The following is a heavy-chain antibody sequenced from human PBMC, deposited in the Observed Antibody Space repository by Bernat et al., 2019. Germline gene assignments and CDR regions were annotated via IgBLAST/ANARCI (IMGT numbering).Heavy chain of an antibody. CDR2: IYYRGST. CDR1: GGSISSSSYY. J-gene: IGHJ6*02. V-gene: IGHV4-39*02. CDR3: ARGMDV. Sequence: RQLQVSGPGLVKPSETLSLTCIVSGGSISSSSYYWGWIRQPPGKGLEWIGSIYYRGSTYYNPSLKSRVTISVDTSKNHFSLKLSSVTAADTAVYYCARGMDVWGQGTTVTVSS.